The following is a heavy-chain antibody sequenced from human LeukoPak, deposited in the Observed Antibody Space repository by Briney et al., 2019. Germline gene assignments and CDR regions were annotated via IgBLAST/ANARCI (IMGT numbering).Heavy chain of an antibody. CDR2: IRYDGGNK. Sequence: PGGSLRLSCEASGFTFSTYGMHWVRQAPGKGLEWVAFIRYDGGNKDYADSVKGRFTISRDNSMNTVYLQMNSLRAEDTAVYYCAKDRDTYSFSYDYFDCWGQGTLVTVSS. CDR1: GFTFSTYG. CDR3: AKDRDTYSFSYDYFDC. V-gene: IGHV3-30*02. J-gene: IGHJ4*02. D-gene: IGHD5-18*01.